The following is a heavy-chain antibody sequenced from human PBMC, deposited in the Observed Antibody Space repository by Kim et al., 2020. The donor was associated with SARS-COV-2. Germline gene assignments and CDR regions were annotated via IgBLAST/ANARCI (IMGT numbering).Heavy chain of an antibody. CDR3: ARLPYCSGGSCYSAEPFDY. V-gene: IGHV4-34*01. Sequence: SETLSLTCAVYGGSFSGYYWSWIRQPPGKGLEWIGEINHSGSTNYNPSLKSRVTISVDTSKNQFSLKLSSVTAADTAVYYCARLPYCSGGSCYSAEPFDYWGQGTLVTVSS. CDR1: GGSFSGYY. J-gene: IGHJ4*02. CDR2: INHSGST. D-gene: IGHD2-15*01.